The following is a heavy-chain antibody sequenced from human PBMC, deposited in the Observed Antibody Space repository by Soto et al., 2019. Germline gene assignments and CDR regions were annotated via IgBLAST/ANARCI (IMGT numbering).Heavy chain of an antibody. V-gene: IGHV3-30*18. CDR3: AKGLTTVTTYYFDY. D-gene: IGHD4-17*01. CDR2: ISYDGSNK. J-gene: IGHJ4*02. CDR1: GFTFSSYG. Sequence: QVQLVESGGGVVQPGRSLRLSCAASGFTFSSYGMHWVRQAPGKGLVWVAVISYDGSNKYYADSVKGRFTISRDNSKNALYLQISSLRAEDTAVYYCAKGLTTVTTYYFDYWGQGTLVTVSS.